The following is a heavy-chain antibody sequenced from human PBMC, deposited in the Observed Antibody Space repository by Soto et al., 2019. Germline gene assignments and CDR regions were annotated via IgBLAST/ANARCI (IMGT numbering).Heavy chain of an antibody. CDR2: IYWNGDK. Sequence: QITLKESGPTLVKPTQTLTLTCTFSGFSLSTHGEGVGWIRQPPGKALEWLALIYWNGDKRYSPSLETRLTVTEGTSKNRVVLTMTEVDPVDTATYCCAQWFTAGGWFDPWGQGTLVTVSS. D-gene: IGHD3-10*01. CDR3: AQWFTAGGWFDP. CDR1: GFSLSTHGEG. J-gene: IGHJ5*02. V-gene: IGHV2-5*01.